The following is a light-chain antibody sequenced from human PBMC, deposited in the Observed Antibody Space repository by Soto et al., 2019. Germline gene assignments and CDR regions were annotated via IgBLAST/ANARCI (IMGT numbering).Light chain of an antibody. J-gene: IGKJ5*01. CDR2: GAS. CDR3: QQRSNWPPWIT. Sequence: VMTQAPATLSASPGERATLSCRAGQTINNNVAWYQLKDGQVPRLLIYGASTRATDIPARFSGSGSGTEFTLTISSLQSEDFAVYYCQQRSNWPPWITFGQGTRLEIK. V-gene: IGKV3-15*01. CDR1: QTINNN.